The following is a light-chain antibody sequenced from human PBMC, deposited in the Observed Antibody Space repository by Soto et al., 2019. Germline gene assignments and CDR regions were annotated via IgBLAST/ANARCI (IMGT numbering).Light chain of an antibody. J-gene: IGLJ2*01. V-gene: IGLV2-8*01. CDR2: EVS. CDR3: SSYAGSTNFVV. CDR1: NNDVGGYNY. Sequence: QSVLTQPPSASGSPGQSVTISCTGTNNDVGGYNYVSWYQQHPGTAPKIVIYEVSKRPSGVPDRFSGSKSGNTASLTVSGLQTEDEADYYCSSYAGSTNFVVFGGGTKLTVL.